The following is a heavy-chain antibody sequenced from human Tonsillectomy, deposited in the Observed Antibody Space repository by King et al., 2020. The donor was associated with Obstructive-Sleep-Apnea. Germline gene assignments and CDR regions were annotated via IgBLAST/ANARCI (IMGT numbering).Heavy chain of an antibody. V-gene: IGHV4-59*01. Sequence: VQLQESGPGLVKPSETLSLTCTVSGGSISSYYWSWLRPPPGKGLEWIGYIYYSGSTNYNPSLKSRVTISVDTSKNQFSLQLSSVTAADTAVYYCARGFIAAAGRFDYWGQGTLVTVSS. J-gene: IGHJ4*02. CDR1: GGSISSYY. D-gene: IGHD6-13*01. CDR2: IYYSGST. CDR3: ARGFIAAAGRFDY.